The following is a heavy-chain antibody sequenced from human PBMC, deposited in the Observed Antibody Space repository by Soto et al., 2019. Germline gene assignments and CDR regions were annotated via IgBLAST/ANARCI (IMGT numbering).Heavy chain of an antibody. CDR2: IDWDDDQ. J-gene: IGHJ6*02. D-gene: IGHD6-19*01. Sequence: SVPTLVNPTEPLTRTCSCSGFSVGTTGICLKWMRQPPGKALEWLALIDWDDDQYYNTSLKSRLTISKDTSKNQVVLKMTNMDPLDTATYYCARISGCYYGMDVWGQGTTVTVSS. CDR3: ARISGCYYGMDV. CDR1: GFSVGTTGIC. V-gene: IGHV2-70*01.